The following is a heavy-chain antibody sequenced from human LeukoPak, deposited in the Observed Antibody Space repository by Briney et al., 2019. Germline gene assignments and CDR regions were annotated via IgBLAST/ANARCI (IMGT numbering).Heavy chain of an antibody. CDR3: ARVQLGYYYMDV. CDR1: GFTFDDYG. J-gene: IGHJ6*03. D-gene: IGHD5-18*01. Sequence: PGGSLRLSCAASGFTFDDYGMSWVRQAPGKGLEWVSGINWNGGSTGYADSVKGRFTISRDNDKNSLYLQISSLRAEDTALYYCARVQLGYYYMDVWGKGTTVTVSS. CDR2: INWNGGST. V-gene: IGHV3-20*04.